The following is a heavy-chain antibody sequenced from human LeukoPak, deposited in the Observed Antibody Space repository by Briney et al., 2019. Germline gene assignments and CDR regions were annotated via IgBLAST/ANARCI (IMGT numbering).Heavy chain of an antibody. CDR1: GLTISTYY. CDR3: ERGVRGYCSRTSFRPYAFDI. J-gene: IGHJ3*02. D-gene: IGHD2-2*01. V-gene: IGHV4-59*01. CDR2: IYYSGST. Sequence: SETLSLTCTVSGLTISTYYWSWIRQPPGKGLEWIGYIYYSGSTNYNPSLKSRVTISVDTSKNQFSLKLSSVTAADTAVYYCERGVRGYCSRTSFRPYAFDIWGQGTMVTVSS.